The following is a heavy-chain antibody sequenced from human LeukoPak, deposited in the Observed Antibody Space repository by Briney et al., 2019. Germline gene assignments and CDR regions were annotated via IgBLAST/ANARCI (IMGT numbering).Heavy chain of an antibody. V-gene: IGHV4-39*07. J-gene: IGHJ5*02. D-gene: IGHD1-26*01. CDR3: ARDRGSGSYDNWFDP. Sequence: SETLSLTCTVSGGSISSSSYYWGWIRQPPGKGLEWIGSIYYSGRTYYNPSLKSRVTISVDTSKNQFSLKLSSVTAADTAVYYCARDRGSGSYDNWFDPWGQGTLVTVSS. CDR1: GGSISSSSYY. CDR2: IYYSGRT.